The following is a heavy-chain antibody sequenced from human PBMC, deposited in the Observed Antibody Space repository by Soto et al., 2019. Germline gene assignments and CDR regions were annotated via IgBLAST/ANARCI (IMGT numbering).Heavy chain of an antibody. Sequence: ASVKVSCKASGYTFTSYDINWVRQATGQGLEWMGWMNPNSGNTGYAQKFQGRVTMTRNTSISTAYMELSSLRSEDTAVYYCASLKAIEYYDILTGSTHWFDPWGQGTLVTVSS. V-gene: IGHV1-8*01. J-gene: IGHJ5*02. CDR3: ASLKAIEYYDILTGSTHWFDP. D-gene: IGHD3-9*01. CDR1: GYTFTSYD. CDR2: MNPNSGNT.